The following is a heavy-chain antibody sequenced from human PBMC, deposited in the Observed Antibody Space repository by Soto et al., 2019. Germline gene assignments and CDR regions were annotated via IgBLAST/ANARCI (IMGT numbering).Heavy chain of an antibody. CDR2: INHSGST. CDR1: GGSFSGYY. V-gene: IGHV4-34*01. Sequence: QVQLQQWGAGLLKPSETLSLTCAVYGGSFSGYYWSWIRQPPGKGLEWIGEINHSGSTNYNPSLKSRVTISVDTSKNQFSLKLSSVTAADTAVYYCARGGYCSSTSCYRNTGPKLNWFDPWGQGTLVTVSS. J-gene: IGHJ5*02. CDR3: ARGGYCSSTSCYRNTGPKLNWFDP. D-gene: IGHD2-2*01.